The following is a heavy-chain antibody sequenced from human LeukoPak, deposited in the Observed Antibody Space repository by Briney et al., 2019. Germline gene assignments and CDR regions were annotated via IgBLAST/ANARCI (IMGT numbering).Heavy chain of an antibody. CDR2: IIGSGRKT. CDR3: ARGVHALGY. J-gene: IGHJ4*02. Sequence: GGSLRLSCSPSGFTFSNYAMSWVRQAPGKGLEWVSGIIGSGRKTYYADSVRGRFTISRDKSKNTLYLQMNSLRPEDTAVYYCARGVHALGYWGQGTRVIVSS. D-gene: IGHD2-2*01. V-gene: IGHV3-23*01. CDR1: GFTFSNYA.